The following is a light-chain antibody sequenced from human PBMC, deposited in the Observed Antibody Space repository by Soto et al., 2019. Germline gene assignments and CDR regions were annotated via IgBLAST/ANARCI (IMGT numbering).Light chain of an antibody. CDR3: CSYAGSYTFGA. CDR1: RSDVGGYNY. Sequence: QSALTQPRSVSGSPGQSVTISCTGTRSDVGGYNYVSWYQQHPGKAPKLMIYDVSQRPSGVPDRFSGSKSGNTASLTISGLQTDDEADYYCCSYAGSYTFGAFGGGTQLTVL. J-gene: IGLJ2*01. CDR2: DVS. V-gene: IGLV2-11*01.